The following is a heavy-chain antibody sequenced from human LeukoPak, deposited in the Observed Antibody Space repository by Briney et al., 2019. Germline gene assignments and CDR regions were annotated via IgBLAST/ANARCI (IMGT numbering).Heavy chain of an antibody. V-gene: IGHV3-21*01. D-gene: IGHD2-8*01. J-gene: IGHJ4*02. Sequence: GGSLRLSCAASGFTFSSYSMNWVRQAPGKGLGWVSSISSSSSYIYHADSVKGRFTISRDNAKNSLYLQMNSLRAEDTAVYYCARAPRTNGKYYFDYWGQGTLVTVSS. CDR2: ISSSSSYI. CDR1: GFTFSSYS. CDR3: ARAPRTNGKYYFDY.